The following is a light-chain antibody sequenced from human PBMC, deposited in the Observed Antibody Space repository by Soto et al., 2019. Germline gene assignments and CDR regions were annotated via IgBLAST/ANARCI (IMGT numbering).Light chain of an antibody. V-gene: IGLV1-44*01. CDR2: NNNY. CDR3: AAWDDSLNGLV. J-gene: IGLJ1*01. CDR1: SSNIGSNT. Sequence: QSVLTQPPSASGTPGQRVTISCSGSSSNIGSNTVNWYQQLPGTAPKLLIYNNNYQPPSGVPDRFSGSKSGTSASLAISGLQSEDEADYYCAAWDDSLNGLVFGTGTKLTVL.